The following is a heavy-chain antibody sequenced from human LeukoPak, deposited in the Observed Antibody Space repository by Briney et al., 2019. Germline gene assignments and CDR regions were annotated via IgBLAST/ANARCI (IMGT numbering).Heavy chain of an antibody. CDR2: IYYSGST. V-gene: IGHV4-39*01. J-gene: IGHJ4*02. Sequence: PSETLSRTCTVSGGSISSSSYYWGWIRQPPGKGLEWIGSIYYSGSTYYNPSLKSRVTISVDTSKNQFSLKLSSVTAADTAVYYCARLIVAAAVDYWGQGTLVTVYS. CDR3: ARLIVAAAVDY. D-gene: IGHD6-13*01. CDR1: GGSISSSSYY.